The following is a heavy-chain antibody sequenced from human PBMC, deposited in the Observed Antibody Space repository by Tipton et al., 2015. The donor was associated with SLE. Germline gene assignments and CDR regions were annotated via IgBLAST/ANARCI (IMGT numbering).Heavy chain of an antibody. V-gene: IGHV1-18*01. D-gene: IGHD7-27*01. CDR2: ISPYYGKP. J-gene: IGHJ4*02. Sequence: QVQLVQSGPEVKKPGASVKVSCKTSGYTFTSYSIGWVRQAPGQGLEWVGWISPYYGKPNYAQKLQGRVTLTTDTSTSTAYMELRSLRYDDTAVYYCANNWGSDFDHWGQGTLVTVSS. CDR1: GYTFTSYS. CDR3: ANNWGSDFDH.